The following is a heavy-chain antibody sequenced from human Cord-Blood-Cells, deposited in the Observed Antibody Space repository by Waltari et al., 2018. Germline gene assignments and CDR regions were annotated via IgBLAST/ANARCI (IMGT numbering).Heavy chain of an antibody. V-gene: IGHV4-31*03. J-gene: IGHJ4*02. D-gene: IGHD3-22*01. CDR3: ARLYYYDSSGYYFDY. CDR1: GGSISSGGYH. CDR2: IYYSGST. Sequence: QVQLQESGPGLVKPSQTLSLTCPVSGGSISSGGYHWSWLRPPPGKGLEWIGYIYYSGSTYYNPSLKSRVTISVDTSKNQFSLKLSSVTAADTAVYYCARLYYYDSSGYYFDYWGQGTLVTVSS.